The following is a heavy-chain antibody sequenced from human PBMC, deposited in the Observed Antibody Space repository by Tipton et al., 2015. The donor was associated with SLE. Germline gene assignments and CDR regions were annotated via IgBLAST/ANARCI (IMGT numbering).Heavy chain of an antibody. Sequence: SLRLSCAASGFTFDDYAMSWVRQAPGKGLEWVSGINWNGGSTSYADSVKGRFIISRDNSKNTLYLQMNSLRAEDTAVYYCLRSPNYYYGMDVWGQGTTVTVSS. CDR1: GFTFDDYA. V-gene: IGHV3-20*04. J-gene: IGHJ6*02. CDR2: INWNGGST. CDR3: LRSPNYYYGMDV.